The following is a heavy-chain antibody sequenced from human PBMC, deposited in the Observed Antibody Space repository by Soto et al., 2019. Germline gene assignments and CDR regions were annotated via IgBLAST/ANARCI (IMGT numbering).Heavy chain of an antibody. D-gene: IGHD3-16*01. J-gene: IGHJ6*02. CDR2: INPNSGGT. CDR1: GYTFTGYY. Sequence: ASVKVSCKASGYTFTGYYMHWVRQAPGQGLEWMGWINPNSGGTNYAQKFQGWVTMTRDTSISTAYMELSRLRSDDTAVYYCARMDGGYYYYGMDVWGQGTTVTVSS. CDR3: ARMDGGYYYYGMDV. V-gene: IGHV1-2*04.